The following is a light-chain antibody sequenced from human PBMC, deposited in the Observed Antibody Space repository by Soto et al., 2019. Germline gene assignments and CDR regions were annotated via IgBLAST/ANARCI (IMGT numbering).Light chain of an antibody. CDR1: SSNIGRNT. Sequence: QSVLTQPPSASGTPGQRVTIPCSGSSSNIGRNTVNWYQRLPGAAPRLLVYRNNQRPSGVPDRFSGSKSGTSASLAISGLQSEAEADYYCATWDDSLSGVEFGGGTKLTVL. CDR2: RNN. J-gene: IGLJ3*02. CDR3: ATWDDSLSGVE. V-gene: IGLV1-44*01.